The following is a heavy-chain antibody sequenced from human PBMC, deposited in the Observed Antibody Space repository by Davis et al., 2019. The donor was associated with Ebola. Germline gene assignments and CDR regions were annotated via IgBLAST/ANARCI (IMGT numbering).Heavy chain of an antibody. J-gene: IGHJ5*02. CDR2: IVVGSGNT. Sequence: AASVKVSCKASGFTFTSSAVQWVRQARGQRLEWIGWIVVGSGNTNYAQKFQERVTITRDMSTSTAYMELSSLRSEDTAVYYCARDPSYDYGDYVGGWFDPWGQGTLVTVSS. CDR1: GFTFTSSA. V-gene: IGHV1-58*01. CDR3: ARDPSYDYGDYVGGWFDP. D-gene: IGHD4-17*01.